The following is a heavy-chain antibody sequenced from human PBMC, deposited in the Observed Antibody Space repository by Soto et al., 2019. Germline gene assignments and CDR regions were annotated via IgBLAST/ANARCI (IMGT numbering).Heavy chain of an antibody. CDR1: GGSISSYY. Sequence: SETLSLTCTVSGGSISSYYWSWIRQPPGKGLEWIGYIYYSGSTNYNPSLKSRVTISVDTSKNQFSLKLSSVTAADTAVYYCARGVGGYQLLPTWGQGTLVTVSS. J-gene: IGHJ5*02. V-gene: IGHV4-59*01. CDR2: IYYSGST. D-gene: IGHD2-2*01. CDR3: ARGVGGYQLLPT.